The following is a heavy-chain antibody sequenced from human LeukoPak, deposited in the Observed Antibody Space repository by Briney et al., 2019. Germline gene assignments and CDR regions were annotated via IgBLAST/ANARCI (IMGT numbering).Heavy chain of an antibody. J-gene: IGHJ4*02. D-gene: IGHD3-16*02. CDR2: NSDYSGNR. V-gene: IGHV1-18*01. CDR1: GYTFTSYG. CDR3: VRDPNYDYILGSYREKFDY. Sequence: ATEEVSCDASGYTFTSYGISWVRQAPGQGLEWMRWNSDYSGNRQYAQNLQGRVTMTTDTSTSAAYMELRSVRSDGTAVYYCVRDPNYDYILGSYREKFDYWGQGTLVTVSS.